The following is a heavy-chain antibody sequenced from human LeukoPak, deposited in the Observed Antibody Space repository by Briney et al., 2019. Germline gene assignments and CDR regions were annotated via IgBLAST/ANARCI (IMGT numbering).Heavy chain of an antibody. V-gene: IGHV1-2*02. CDR2: INPNSCWS. CDR3: ARSGAYGGNWELYYYYGGMDV. CDR1: VYTFTGYY. Sequence: SVPVSCKGSVYTFTGYYMHWVRQAPGQGREGMGLINPNSCWSNYAQKFQGRATMTSHTSISTAYMELSRLRSDDTAVYYCARSGAYGGNWELYYYYGGMDVWGEGTTVTVSS. D-gene: IGHD4-23*01. J-gene: IGHJ6*04.